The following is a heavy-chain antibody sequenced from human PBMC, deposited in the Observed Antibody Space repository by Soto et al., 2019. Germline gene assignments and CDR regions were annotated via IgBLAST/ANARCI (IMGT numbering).Heavy chain of an antibody. CDR2: LNDRGDTT. D-gene: IGHD6-19*01. CDR1: GFTFGNYA. CDR3: AKDATRTNGWYHFDY. J-gene: IGHJ4*02. V-gene: IGHV3-23*01. Sequence: GGSLRLSCEASGFTFGNYAMTWVRQAPGKGLEWVSVLNDRGDTTYYTDSVKGRFTISRDNSKNTLYLQMNSLRAEDTAVYYCAKDATRTNGWYHFDYWGQGALVTVSS.